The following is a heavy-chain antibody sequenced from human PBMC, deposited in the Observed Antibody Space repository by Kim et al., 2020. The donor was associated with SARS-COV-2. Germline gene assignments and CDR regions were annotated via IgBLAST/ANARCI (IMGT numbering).Heavy chain of an antibody. V-gene: IGHV3-21*01. CDR2: ISSYK. CDR3: ARNTLDY. J-gene: IGHJ4*02. D-gene: IGHD2-2*02. Sequence: ISSYKYCADYMKRRFTITRDNAKNSLYLQMNSLMAEDTAVYYCARNTLDYWGQGPLVTVSS.